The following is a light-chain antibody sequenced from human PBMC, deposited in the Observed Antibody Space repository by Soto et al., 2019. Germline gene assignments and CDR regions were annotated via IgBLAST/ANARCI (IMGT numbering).Light chain of an antibody. Sequence: AIQLTQSPSSLSASVGDRVTITCRASQGISSALAWYQQKPGKAPKLLIYDASSLESGVPSRFSGSGSGTDFTLTISSLQSEDFATYYCQQFNNYLVTFGGGTKVDIK. CDR3: QQFNNYLVT. CDR2: DAS. V-gene: IGKV1D-13*01. J-gene: IGKJ4*01. CDR1: QGISSA.